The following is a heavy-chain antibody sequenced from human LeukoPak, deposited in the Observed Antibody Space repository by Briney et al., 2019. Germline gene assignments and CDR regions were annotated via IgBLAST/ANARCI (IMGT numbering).Heavy chain of an antibody. Sequence: SETLSLTCTVSGGSISSYYWSWIRQPPGKGLEWIGYIYYSGSTNYNPSLKSRVPISVDTSKNQFSLKLTSLTAADTAVYYCPRGPGYSGLDYWGQGTLVTVSS. J-gene: IGHJ4*02. CDR2: IYYSGST. CDR1: GGSISSYY. D-gene: IGHD5-12*01. CDR3: PRGPGYSGLDY. V-gene: IGHV4-59*01.